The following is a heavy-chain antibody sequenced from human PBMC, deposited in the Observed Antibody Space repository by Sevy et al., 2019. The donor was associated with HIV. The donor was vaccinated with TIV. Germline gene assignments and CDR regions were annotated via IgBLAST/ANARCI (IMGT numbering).Heavy chain of an antibody. Sequence: GGSLRLSCAAYEFTFSSHAVSWVRQAPGKGLEWVSAISGNGEDTHYADSVRGRFTISRDNFKNTLYLQMNSLRAEATALYYCARDGRGLSAFDIWDQGTMVTVSS. CDR2: ISGNGEDT. CDR1: EFTFSSHA. J-gene: IGHJ3*02. D-gene: IGHD1-26*01. V-gene: IGHV3-23*01. CDR3: ARDGRGLSAFDI.